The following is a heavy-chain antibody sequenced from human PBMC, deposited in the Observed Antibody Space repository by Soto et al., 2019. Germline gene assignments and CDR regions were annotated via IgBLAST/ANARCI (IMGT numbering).Heavy chain of an antibody. Sequence: ASVKVSSKASGYTFINYYMHWVRQSPGQGLEWMGIINPNGGSTTYAQKFQGRVTLTRDTSTNTVNMELSSLRSEDTAVYYCAREKWLVRRNDPFDIWGQGTMVTVSS. J-gene: IGHJ3*02. V-gene: IGHV1-46*01. CDR2: INPNGGST. D-gene: IGHD6-19*01. CDR3: AREKWLVRRNDPFDI. CDR1: GYTFINYY.